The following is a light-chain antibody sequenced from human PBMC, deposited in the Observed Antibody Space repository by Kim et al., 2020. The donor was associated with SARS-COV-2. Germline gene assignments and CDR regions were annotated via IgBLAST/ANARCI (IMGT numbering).Light chain of an antibody. Sequence: PGESFTRTCCPSTAPVTSSHFPFWFQQMPGQAPRTLISDTTNTHSWTPARFSGSLLGDKAALTLSGAQPEDEADYYCLLSYSGVWVFGGGTQLTVL. J-gene: IGLJ3*02. CDR3: LLSYSGVWV. CDR2: DTT. V-gene: IGLV7-46*01. CDR1: TAPVTSSHF.